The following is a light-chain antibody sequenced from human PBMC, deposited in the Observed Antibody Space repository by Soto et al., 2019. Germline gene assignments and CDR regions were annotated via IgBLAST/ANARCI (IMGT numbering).Light chain of an antibody. CDR3: LLSYSGPRVG. V-gene: IGLV7-46*01. CDR1: TGAVTSGHY. Sequence: AVVTQEPSLTVSPGGTVTLTCGSSTGAVTSGHYPYWFRQKPVQAPRTLIYDTSNKHSWTPARFSGSLLGGKAALTLSGAQPEDEAEYYCLLSYSGPRVGFAAGTQLTV. J-gene: IGLJ7*01. CDR2: DTS.